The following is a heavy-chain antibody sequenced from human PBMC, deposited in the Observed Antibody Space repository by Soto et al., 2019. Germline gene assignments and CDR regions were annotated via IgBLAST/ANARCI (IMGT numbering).Heavy chain of an antibody. V-gene: IGHV3-23*01. CDR3: TKYRPNFDP. CDR2: ISGSGDTT. J-gene: IGHJ5*02. Sequence: GGSLRLSCAASGFTFSNYAMSWVRQAPGKGLEWVSTISGSGDTTFYADSVKGRFTISRDNSENTLYLQMNSLRAEDTAVYYCTKYRPNFDPWGQGTLVTVSS. CDR1: GFTFSNYA. D-gene: IGHD3-3*01.